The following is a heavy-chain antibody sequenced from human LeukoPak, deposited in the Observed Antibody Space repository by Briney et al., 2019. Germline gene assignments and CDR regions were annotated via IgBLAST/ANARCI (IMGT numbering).Heavy chain of an antibody. Sequence: SGGSLRLSCAASGFTFSSYGMHWVRQAPGKGLEWVAVISYDGSNKYYADSVKGRFTISRDNSKNTLYLQMNSLRAEDTAVYYCVASRGGGSRGYFDYWGQGTLVTVSS. CDR2: ISYDGSNK. V-gene: IGHV3-30*03. D-gene: IGHD2-15*01. CDR3: VASRGGGSRGYFDY. J-gene: IGHJ4*02. CDR1: GFTFSSYG.